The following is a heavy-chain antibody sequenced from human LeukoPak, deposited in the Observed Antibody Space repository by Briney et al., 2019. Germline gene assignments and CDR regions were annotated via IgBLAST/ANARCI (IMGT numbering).Heavy chain of an antibody. J-gene: IGHJ4*02. Sequence: PSETLSLTCAVYGGSFSGYYWSWIRQPPGKGLEWIGEINHSGSTNYNPSLKSRVTISVDTSKNQFSLKLSSVTVADTAVYYCARGGYYGSGSYRTPFDYWGQGTLVTVSS. CDR2: INHSGST. CDR3: ARGGYYGSGSYRTPFDY. V-gene: IGHV4-34*01. D-gene: IGHD3-10*01. CDR1: GGSFSGYY.